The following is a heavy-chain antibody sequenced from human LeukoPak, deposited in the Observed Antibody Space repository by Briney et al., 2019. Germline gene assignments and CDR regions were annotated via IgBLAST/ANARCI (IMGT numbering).Heavy chain of an antibody. CDR1: GFTFSSHW. D-gene: IGHD3-22*01. V-gene: IGHV3-43*02. CDR2: ISGDGGST. Sequence: GGSLRLSCAASGFTFSSHWMHWVRQAPGKGLEWVSLISGDGGSTYYADSVKGRFTISRDNSKNSLYLQMNSLRTEDTALYYCAKDIGSYDSSGYYTFWRGGGYYYYGMDVWGQGTTVTVSS. CDR3: AKDIGSYDSSGYYTFWRGGGYYYYGMDV. J-gene: IGHJ6*02.